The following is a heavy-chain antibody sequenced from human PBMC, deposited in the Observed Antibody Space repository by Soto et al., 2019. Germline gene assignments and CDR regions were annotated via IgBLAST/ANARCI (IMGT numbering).Heavy chain of an antibody. CDR1: GYTLTELS. CDR3: ATGTRTIFGVVWAFDI. V-gene: IGHV1-24*01. Sequence: ASVKVSCKVSGYTLTELSMHWVRQAPGKGLEWMGGFDPEDGETIYAQKFQGRVTMTEDTSTDTAYMELSSLRSEDTAVYYCATGTRTIFGVVWAFDIWGQGTMVTVSS. CDR2: FDPEDGET. D-gene: IGHD3-3*01. J-gene: IGHJ3*02.